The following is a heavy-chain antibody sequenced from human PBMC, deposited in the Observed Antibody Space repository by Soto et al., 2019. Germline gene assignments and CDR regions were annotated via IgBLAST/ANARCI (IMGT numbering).Heavy chain of an antibody. CDR2: IYYSGST. J-gene: IGHJ6*02. D-gene: IGHD3-10*01. CDR3: ARELRFGEDYYGMDV. V-gene: IGHV4-31*03. CDR1: GGSISSGGYY. Sequence: QVQLQESGPGLVKPSQTLSLTCTVSGGSISSGGYYWSWIRQHPGKGLERIGYIYYSGSTYYNPSLKSRVTISVDTSKNQFSLKLSSVTAADTAAYYCARELRFGEDYYGMDVWGQGTTVTVSS.